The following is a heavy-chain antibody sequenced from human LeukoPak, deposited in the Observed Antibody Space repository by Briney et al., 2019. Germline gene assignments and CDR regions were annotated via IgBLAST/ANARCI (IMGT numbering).Heavy chain of an antibody. D-gene: IGHD2-2*01. CDR2: ISYDGSNK. CDR1: GFTFSSYA. Sequence: PGGSLRLSCAASGFTFSSYAMHWVRQAPGKGLEWVAVISYDGSNKYYADSVKGRFTISRDNSKNTLYLQMNSLRAEDTAVYYCAKSHFKYCSSTSCYFYFQHWGQGTLVTVSS. V-gene: IGHV3-30-3*02. J-gene: IGHJ1*01. CDR3: AKSHFKYCSSTSCYFYFQH.